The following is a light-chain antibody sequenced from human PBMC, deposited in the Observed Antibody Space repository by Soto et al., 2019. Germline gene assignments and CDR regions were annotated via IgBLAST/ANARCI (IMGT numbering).Light chain of an antibody. Sequence: QSALTQPASVSGSPGQSITISCTGTSSDVGSYNLVSWYQQHPGKAPKFMIFEVTQRPSGVSNRFSGSKSGNTASLTISGLQAEDEAEYSCCSYAGSSTYVFGTGTKVTVL. V-gene: IGLV2-23*02. J-gene: IGLJ1*01. CDR2: EVT. CDR3: CSYAGSSTYV. CDR1: SSDVGSYNL.